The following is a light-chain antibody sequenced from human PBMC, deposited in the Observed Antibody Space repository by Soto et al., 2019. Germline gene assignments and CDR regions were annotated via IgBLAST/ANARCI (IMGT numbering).Light chain of an antibody. J-gene: IGKJ1*01. Sequence: EIVLRQSPGTLSLSPGERATLSCRASRSVSNNYVAWYQRKPGQAPRLLIYGASSRATDIPRRFSGSGSGTDFTLTITRLAPEDFAVYYCQQYGSSPPTFGQGTKVESK. CDR2: GAS. CDR1: RSVSNNY. CDR3: QQYGSSPPT. V-gene: IGKV3-20*01.